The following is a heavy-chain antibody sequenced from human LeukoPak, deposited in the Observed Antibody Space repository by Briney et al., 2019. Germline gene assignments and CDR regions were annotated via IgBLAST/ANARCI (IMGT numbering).Heavy chain of an antibody. V-gene: IGHV5-51*01. D-gene: IGHD4-23*01. CDR1: GYSFTNYW. CDR2: IYPGDSDT. CDR3: ARPRGTTVAPLYYFDY. Sequence: GESLKISCKGSGYSFTNYWIGWVRQMPGKGLEWMGIIYPGDSDTRYSPSFQGQVTISADKSISTAYLQWSSLKASDTAMYYCARPRGTTVAPLYYFDYWGQGILVTVSA. J-gene: IGHJ4*02.